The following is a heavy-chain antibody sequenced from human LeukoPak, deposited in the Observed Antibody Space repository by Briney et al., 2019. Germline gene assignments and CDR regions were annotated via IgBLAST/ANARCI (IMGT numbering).Heavy chain of an antibody. D-gene: IGHD3-22*01. J-gene: IGHJ4*02. Sequence: SETLSLTCTVSGDSISSGGYYWYWIRQLPGKGLEWIGYIYYSGSTNYNPSLKSRVTISVDTSKNQFSLKLSSVTAADTAVYYCARLNHLGAYYYDSSGYYYFDYWGQGTLVTVSS. CDR3: ARLNHLGAYYYDSSGYYYFDY. CDR2: IYYSGST. CDR1: GDSISSGGYY. V-gene: IGHV4-61*08.